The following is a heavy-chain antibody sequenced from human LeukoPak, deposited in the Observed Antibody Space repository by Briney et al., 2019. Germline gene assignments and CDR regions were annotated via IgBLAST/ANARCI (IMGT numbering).Heavy chain of an antibody. CDR3: ARGVGHYYDSRDY. D-gene: IGHD3-22*01. CDR1: GFTFSSYS. J-gene: IGHJ4*02. CDR2: ISSSSSYI. Sequence: PGGSLRLSCAASGFTFSSYSMNWVRQAPGKGLEWVSSISSSSSYIYYADSVKGRFTISRDNAKNSLYLQTNSLRAEDTAVYYCARGVGHYYDSRDYWGQGTLVTVSS. V-gene: IGHV3-21*01.